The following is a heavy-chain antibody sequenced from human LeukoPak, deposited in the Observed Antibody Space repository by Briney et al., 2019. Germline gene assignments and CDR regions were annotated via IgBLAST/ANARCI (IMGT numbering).Heavy chain of an antibody. V-gene: IGHV1-2*02. Sequence: ASVKVSCKASGYTFTVNYMHWVRQAPGQGLEWMGWINPNSGGTNYAQKFQGRVTMTRDTSISTAYMELSRLRSDDTAVYYCARVRRNYDSSGYYYDYWGQGTLVTVSS. CDR1: GYTFTVNY. J-gene: IGHJ4*02. D-gene: IGHD3-22*01. CDR3: ARVRRNYDSSGYYYDY. CDR2: INPNSGGT.